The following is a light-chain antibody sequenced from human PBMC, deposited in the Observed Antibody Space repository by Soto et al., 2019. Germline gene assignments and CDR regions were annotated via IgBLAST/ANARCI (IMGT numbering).Light chain of an antibody. J-gene: IGLJ3*02. V-gene: IGLV1-40*01. Sequence: QSVLTQPPSVSGAPGQRVTISCTGSNSNIGAGYDVHWYQHLPGAAPKLLIYDDTHRPSGVPDRFSGSKSGTSASLAITGLQAADEDDYYCQSYDNSLSGSLFGGGTKLTVL. CDR1: NSNIGAGYD. CDR2: DDT. CDR3: QSYDNSLSGSL.